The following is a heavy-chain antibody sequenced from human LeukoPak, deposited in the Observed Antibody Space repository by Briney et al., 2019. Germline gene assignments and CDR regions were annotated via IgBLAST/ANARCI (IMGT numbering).Heavy chain of an antibody. V-gene: IGHV4-30-2*01. D-gene: IGHD2-2*01. Sequence: PSQTLSLTCAVSGGSISSGGYSWSWIRQPPGKGLEWIGYIYHSGSTYYNPSLKSRVTISVDRSKNQFSLKLSSVTAADTAVYYCARGVGGCSSTSCARDTWGQGTLATVSS. J-gene: IGHJ4*02. CDR2: IYHSGST. CDR3: ARGVGGCSSTSCARDT. CDR1: GGSISSGGYS.